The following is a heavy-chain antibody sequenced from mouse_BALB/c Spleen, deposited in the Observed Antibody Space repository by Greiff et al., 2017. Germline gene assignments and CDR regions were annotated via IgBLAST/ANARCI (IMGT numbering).Heavy chain of an antibody. D-gene: IGHD1-1*01. V-gene: IGHV1-54*01. CDR2: INPGSGGT. CDR3: ARSDYYGSSYEAMDY. J-gene: IGHJ4*01. Sequence: VQLQESGAELVRPGTSVSVSCKASGYSFTNYLVEWVKQRPGQGLEWIGVINPGSGGTNYNEQFKGKATLTADKTSSTAYMQLSRLTSEDSAVYFCARSDYYGSSYEAMDYWGQGTSVTVSA. CDR1: GYSFTNYL.